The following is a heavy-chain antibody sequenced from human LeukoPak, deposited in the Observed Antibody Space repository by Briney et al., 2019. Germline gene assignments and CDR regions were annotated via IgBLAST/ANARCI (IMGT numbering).Heavy chain of an antibody. D-gene: IGHD3-22*01. Sequence: GASVKVSCKASGGTFSSYAISWVRQAPGQGLERMGGIIPIFGTANYAQKFQGRVTITADESTSTAYMELSSLRSEDTAVYYCALRGYYYDSSGPHFDYWGQGTLVTVSS. J-gene: IGHJ4*02. CDR1: GGTFSSYA. V-gene: IGHV1-69*13. CDR2: IIPIFGTA. CDR3: ALRGYYYDSSGPHFDY.